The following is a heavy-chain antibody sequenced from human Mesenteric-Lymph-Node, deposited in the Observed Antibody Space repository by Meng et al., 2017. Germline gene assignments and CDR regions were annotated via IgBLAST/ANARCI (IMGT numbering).Heavy chain of an antibody. D-gene: IGHD4-23*01. CDR2: IFSNDEK. CDR1: GFSLSNARMG. J-gene: IGHJ3*02. Sequence: SGPTLVKPTETLTLTCTVSGFSLSNARMGVSWIRQPPGKALEWLAHIFSNDEKSYSTSLKSRLTISKDTSKSQVVLTMTNMDPVDTATYYCARMTLGYGGNSEDGDAFDIWGQGTMVTVSS. V-gene: IGHV2-26*01. CDR3: ARMTLGYGGNSEDGDAFDI.